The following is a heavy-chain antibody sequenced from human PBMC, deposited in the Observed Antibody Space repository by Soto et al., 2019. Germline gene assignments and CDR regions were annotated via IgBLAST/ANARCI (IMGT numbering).Heavy chain of an antibody. CDR1: GGSISSYY. CDR2: IYYTETT. D-gene: IGHD1-1*01. CDR3: ARGQGMGTIFDH. J-gene: IGHJ4*02. V-gene: IGHV4-59*01. Sequence: SETLSLTCNISGGSISSYYWNWIRQPPGKGLEWIGYIYYTETTNYNPSLKSRVTISADTSKKQFSLKLSSVTAADTAVYYCARGQGMGTIFDHWGQGTPVTVSS.